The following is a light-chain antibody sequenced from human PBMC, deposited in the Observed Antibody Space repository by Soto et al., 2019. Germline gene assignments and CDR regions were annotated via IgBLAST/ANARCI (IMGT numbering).Light chain of an antibody. CDR3: QQYENYWT. V-gene: IGKV1-33*01. J-gene: IGKJ1*01. CDR1: QDINKN. Sequence: DIQMTQSPSSLSASVGDRVTITCQASQDINKNLIWYQQKPGKAPKLLIYDASDLETGVPSGFSGSGSGTEFTLTISSLQPEDFGIYYCQQYENYWTFGQGTKVDI. CDR2: DAS.